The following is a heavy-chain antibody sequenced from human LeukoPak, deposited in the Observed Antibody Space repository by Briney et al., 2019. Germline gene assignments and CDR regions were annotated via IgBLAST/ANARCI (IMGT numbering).Heavy chain of an antibody. CDR3: AREGAFNYYYFDY. CDR2: IYYSGST. J-gene: IGHJ4*02. CDR1: GGSISSYY. Sequence: PSETLSLTCTVSGGSISSYYWSWIRQPPGKGLEWIGYIYYSGSTNYNPSLESRVTISVDTSKNQFSLKLSSVTAADTAVYYCAREGAFNYYYFDYWGQGTLVTVSS. D-gene: IGHD1-7*01. V-gene: IGHV4-59*01.